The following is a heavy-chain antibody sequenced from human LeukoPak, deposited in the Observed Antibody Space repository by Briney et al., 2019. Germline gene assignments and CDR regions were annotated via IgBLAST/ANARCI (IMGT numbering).Heavy chain of an antibody. J-gene: IGHJ4*02. D-gene: IGHD3/OR15-3a*01. CDR2: IYPADSDT. CDR3: ARHKPSGLDPIDY. CDR1: GYSITSNW. Sequence: GESLKISCKGSGYSITSNWIAWVRQMPGNGLEWMGIIYPADSDTRYSPSFQGQVTISADKSISTAYLQWSSLKASDTAMYYCARHKPSGLDPIDYWGQGTLVTVSS. V-gene: IGHV5-51*01.